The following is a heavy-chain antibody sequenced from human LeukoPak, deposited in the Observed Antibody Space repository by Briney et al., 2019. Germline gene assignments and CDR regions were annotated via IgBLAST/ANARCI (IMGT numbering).Heavy chain of an antibody. CDR3: ARWDCSSTSCRLFDY. CDR1: GFTFSSYS. Sequence: PGGSLRLSCAASGFTFSSYSMNWVPQAPGKGLEWVSYISSSSSTIYYADSVKGRFTISRDNAKNSLYLQMNSLRAEDTAVYYCARWDCSSTSCRLFDYWGQGTLVTVSS. CDR2: ISSSSSTI. V-gene: IGHV3-48*01. J-gene: IGHJ4*02. D-gene: IGHD2-2*01.